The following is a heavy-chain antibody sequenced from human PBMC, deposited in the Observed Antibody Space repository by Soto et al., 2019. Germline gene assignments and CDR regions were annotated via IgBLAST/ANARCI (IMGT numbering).Heavy chain of an antibody. CDR3: ARPGYYYDSSGYPFDY. CDR1: GGSISSNSYY. V-gene: IGHV4-39*01. CDR2: IYYSGST. Sequence: KPSETLSLTCIVSGGSISSNSYYWGWIRQPPGKGLEWIGSIYYSGSTYYNPSLKSRVTISVDTSKNQFSLKLSSVTAADTAVYYCARPGYYYDSSGYPFDYWGQGTLVTVSS. J-gene: IGHJ4*02. D-gene: IGHD3-22*01.